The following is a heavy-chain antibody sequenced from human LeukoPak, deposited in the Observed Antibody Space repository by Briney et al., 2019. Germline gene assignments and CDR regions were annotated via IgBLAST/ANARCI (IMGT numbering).Heavy chain of an antibody. J-gene: IGHJ4*02. CDR2: ISAYNGNT. D-gene: IGHD1-26*01. CDR3: ARDNGWELLLDY. CDR1: GYTFTGYY. Sequence: ASVKVSCKASGYTFTGYYMHWVRQAPGQGLEWMGWISAYNGNTNYAQKLQGRVTMTTDTSTSTAYMELRSLRSDDTAVYYCARDNGWELLLDYWGQGTLVTVSS. V-gene: IGHV1-18*04.